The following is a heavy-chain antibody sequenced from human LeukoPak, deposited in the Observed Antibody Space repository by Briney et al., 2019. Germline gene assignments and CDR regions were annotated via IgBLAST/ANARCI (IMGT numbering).Heavy chain of an antibody. D-gene: IGHD4-23*01. CDR1: GVSISSSSYY. Sequence: SETLSLTCTVSGVSISSSSYYWGWLRQPPGKGLEWIGSIYYSGSTYYNPSLKSRVTISVDTSKNQFSLKLSSVTAADTAVYYCARDYGGYYFDYWGQGTLVTVSS. CDR2: IYYSGST. CDR3: ARDYGGYYFDY. J-gene: IGHJ4*02. V-gene: IGHV4-39*07.